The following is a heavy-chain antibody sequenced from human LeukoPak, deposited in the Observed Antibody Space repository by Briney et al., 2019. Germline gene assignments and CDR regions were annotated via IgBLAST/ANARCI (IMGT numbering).Heavy chain of an antibody. Sequence: SETLSLTCTVSGYSISTGYYWGWIRQPPGKGLEWIGSIYHSGSTNYNPSLKSRVTISVDTSKNQFSLKLSSVTAADTAVYYCASSYYYDSSGSDAFDIWGQGTMVTVSS. CDR3: ASSYYYDSSGSDAFDI. D-gene: IGHD3-22*01. CDR1: GYSISTGYY. CDR2: IYHSGST. J-gene: IGHJ3*02. V-gene: IGHV4-38-2*02.